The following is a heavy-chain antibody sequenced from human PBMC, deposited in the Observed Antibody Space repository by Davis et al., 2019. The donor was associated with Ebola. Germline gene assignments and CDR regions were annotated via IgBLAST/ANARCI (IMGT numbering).Heavy chain of an antibody. CDR3: TTQGGQDSGYDVFDI. CDR2: INPNDGRT. Sequence: ASVKVSCKASGYTFTNYYMHWVRQAPGQGLEGMGMINPNDGRTIYAQKFQGRVTVTRDTSTTTVYMDLSSLRSEDTALYYCTTQGGQDSGYDVFDIWGQGTMVTVSS. J-gene: IGHJ3*02. D-gene: IGHD5-12*01. V-gene: IGHV1-46*03. CDR1: GYTFTNYY.